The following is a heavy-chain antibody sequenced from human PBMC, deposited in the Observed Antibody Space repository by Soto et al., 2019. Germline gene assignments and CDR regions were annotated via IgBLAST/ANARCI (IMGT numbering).Heavy chain of an antibody. J-gene: IGHJ6*02. D-gene: IGHD3-10*01. V-gene: IGHV4-39*01. CDR2: IYYSGST. Sequence: PSETLSLTCTVSGGSISSSSYYWGWIRQPPGKGLEWIGSIYYSGSTYYNPSLKSRVTISVDTSKNQFSLKLSSVTAADTAVYYCARDVGFGELVYYYGMDVWGQGTTVTVSS. CDR3: ARDVGFGELVYYYGMDV. CDR1: GGSISSSSYY.